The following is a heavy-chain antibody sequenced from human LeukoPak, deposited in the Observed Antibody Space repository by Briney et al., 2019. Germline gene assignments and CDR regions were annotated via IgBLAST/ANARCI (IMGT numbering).Heavy chain of an antibody. CDR3: ARAHEVSSSPIYYYYYMDV. V-gene: IGHV1-69*06. CDR1: GGTFSSYA. J-gene: IGHJ6*03. Sequence: SVKVSCKASGGTFSSYAISWVRQAPGQGLEWMGGIIPIFGTANYAQKFQGRVTITADKSTSTAYMELSSLRSEDTAVYYCARAHEVSSSPIYYYYYMDVWGKGTTVTVSS. CDR2: IIPIFGTA. D-gene: IGHD6-6*01.